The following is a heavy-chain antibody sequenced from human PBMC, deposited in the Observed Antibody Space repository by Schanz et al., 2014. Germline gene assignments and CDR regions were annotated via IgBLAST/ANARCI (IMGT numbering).Heavy chain of an antibody. Sequence: QVQLVQSGGEMKKPGASVKVSCKASGYTFTDYGLSWVRQAPGQGLEWMGRIISILGIPNYAQKFQGRVTFTADKSTSTAYMELSSLRSDDTAVYYCARVQDDILTGSEYYYGMDVWGQGTSVTVS. CDR3: ARVQDDILTGSEYYYGMDV. V-gene: IGHV1-69*04. D-gene: IGHD3-9*01. CDR1: GYTFTDYG. J-gene: IGHJ6*02. CDR2: IISILGIP.